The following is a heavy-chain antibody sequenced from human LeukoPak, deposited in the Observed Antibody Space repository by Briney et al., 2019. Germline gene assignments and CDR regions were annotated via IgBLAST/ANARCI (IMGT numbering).Heavy chain of an antibody. CDR3: ARVKEETWELLPDAFDI. J-gene: IGHJ3*02. Sequence: SETLSLTCTVSGGSISSCYWSWIRQPPGKGLEWIGYIYYSGSTNYNPSLKSRVTISVDTSKNQFSLKLSSVTAADTAVYYCARVKEETWELLPDAFDIWGQGTMVTVSS. V-gene: IGHV4-59*01. D-gene: IGHD1-26*01. CDR2: IYYSGST. CDR1: GGSISSCY.